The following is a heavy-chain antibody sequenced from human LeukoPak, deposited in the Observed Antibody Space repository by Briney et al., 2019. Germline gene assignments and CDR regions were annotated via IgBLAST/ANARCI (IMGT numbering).Heavy chain of an antibody. V-gene: IGHV4-61*02. CDR1: GGSISSSSYY. CDR2: IYTSGST. CDR3: ARGVGATGYYYYYMDV. J-gene: IGHJ6*03. D-gene: IGHD1-26*01. Sequence: SETLSLTCTVSGGSISSSSYYWGWIRQPAGKGLEWIGRIYTSGSTNYNPSLKSRVTMSVDTSKNQFSLKLSSVTAADTAVYYCARGVGATGYYYYYMDVWGKGTTVTVSS.